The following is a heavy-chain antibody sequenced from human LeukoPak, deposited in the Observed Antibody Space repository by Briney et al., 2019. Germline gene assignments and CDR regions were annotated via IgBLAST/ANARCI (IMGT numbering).Heavy chain of an antibody. D-gene: IGHD6-13*01. J-gene: IGHJ3*02. Sequence: GASVKVSCKVSGYTLTELSMHWVRQAPGKGLEWMGGFDPEDSETIYAQKFQGRVTMTEDTSTDTAYMELSSLRSEDTAVYYCALGLYSSSWYPVDAFDIWGQGTMVTVSS. V-gene: IGHV1-24*01. CDR3: ALGLYSSSWYPVDAFDI. CDR2: FDPEDSET. CDR1: GYTLTELS.